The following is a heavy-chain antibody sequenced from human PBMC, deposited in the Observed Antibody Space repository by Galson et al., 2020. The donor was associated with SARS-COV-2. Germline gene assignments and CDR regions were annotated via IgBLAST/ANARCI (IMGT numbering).Heavy chain of an antibody. V-gene: IGHV4-34*01. CDR1: GGSFSGYY. CDR3: ARDRVTRAKYFDL. Sequence: SETLSLTCAVYGGSFSGYYWSWIRQPPGKGLEWIGEINHSGSTNYNPSLKSRVTISVDTSKNQFSLKLSSVTAADTAGYYCARDRVTRAKYFDLWGRGTLVTVSS. D-gene: IGHD4-4*01. CDR2: INHSGST. J-gene: IGHJ2*01.